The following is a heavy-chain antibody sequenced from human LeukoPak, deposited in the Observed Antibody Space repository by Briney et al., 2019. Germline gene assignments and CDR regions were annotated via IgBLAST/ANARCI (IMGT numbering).Heavy chain of an antibody. D-gene: IGHD3-22*01. Sequence: SETLSLTCTVSGGSISSYYWSWLRQPPGKGLEWIGYIYYSGSTNYNPSLKSRVTISVDTSKNQFSLKLSSVTAADTAVYYCARVWGYYDSSGYNIDYWGQGTLVTVSS. J-gene: IGHJ4*02. CDR3: ARVWGYYDSSGYNIDY. V-gene: IGHV4-59*01. CDR2: IYYSGST. CDR1: GGSISSYY.